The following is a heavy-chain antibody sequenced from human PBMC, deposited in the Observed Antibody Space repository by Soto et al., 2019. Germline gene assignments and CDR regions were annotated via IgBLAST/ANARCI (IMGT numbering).Heavy chain of an antibody. V-gene: IGHV3-23*01. J-gene: IGHJ4*02. CDR2: ISGSGFST. CDR1: GLTSGPYG. CDR3: LYRAEPPRGGYYFDS. D-gene: IGHD5-12*01. Sequence: GGSLRLSCAASGLTSGPYGMTWVRQAPGRGLEWVSTISGSGFSTHYAESVQGRFTISRDNSKNTMYLQMTSLRAEDTAVYYCLYRAEPPRGGYYFDSWGQGTLVTVSS.